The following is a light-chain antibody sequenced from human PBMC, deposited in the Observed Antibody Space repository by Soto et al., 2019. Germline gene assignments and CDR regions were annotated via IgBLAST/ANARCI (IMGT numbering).Light chain of an antibody. CDR1: QSVSSN. CDR2: GAS. Sequence: EIVMTQSPVTLSVSPGERATLSCRASQSVSSNLAWYQQEPGQAPRLLIYGASTRDTGIPARFSGSGSGTEFTLTISSLQSEDFAVYYCQQYNNWPLTFGGGTKVEIK. CDR3: QQYNNWPLT. V-gene: IGKV3-15*01. J-gene: IGKJ4*02.